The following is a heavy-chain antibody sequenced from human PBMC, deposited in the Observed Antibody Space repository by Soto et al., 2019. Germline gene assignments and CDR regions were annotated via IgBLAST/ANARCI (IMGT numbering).Heavy chain of an antibody. CDR2: ILHTGGT. CDR3: VRLQFGEGFDC. D-gene: IGHD3-10*01. CDR1: GGSISGGGIS. J-gene: IGHJ4*02. V-gene: IGHV4-30-2*01. Sequence: PSETLSLTCAVPGGSISGGGISWSWIRQPPGKGLEWIGYILHTGGTQYNPSLKSRVSMSVDRSQNQFSLHLTYVTAAVTAVYYFVRLQFGEGFDCWGQGALVTVSS.